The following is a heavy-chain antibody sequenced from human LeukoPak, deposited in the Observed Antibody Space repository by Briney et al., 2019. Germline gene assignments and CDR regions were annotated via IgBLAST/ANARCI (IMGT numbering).Heavy chain of an antibody. D-gene: IGHD3-10*01. CDR1: GFTVSSNY. V-gene: IGHV3-53*01. J-gene: IGHJ5*02. CDR2: IYSGGST. CDR3: AKGLRGDWFDP. Sequence: GGSLRLSCAASGFTVSSNYMSWVRQAPGKGLEWVSVIYSGGSTYYADSVKGRFTISRDNSKNTLYLQMNSLRAEDTAVYYCAKGLRGDWFDPWGQGTLVTVSS.